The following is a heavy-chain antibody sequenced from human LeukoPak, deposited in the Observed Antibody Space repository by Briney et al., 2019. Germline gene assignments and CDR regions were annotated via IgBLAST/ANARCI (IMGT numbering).Heavy chain of an antibody. CDR2: ISSNGGST. D-gene: IGHD3-22*01. J-gene: IGHJ3*02. Sequence: GGSLRLSCSASGFTFSSYAMHWVRQAPGKGLEYVSAISSNGGSTYYADSVKGRFTISRDNSKNTLYLQMSSLRAEDTAVYYCVKGSTYDSSGYYESDAFDIWGQGTMVTGSS. CDR3: VKGSTYDSSGYYESDAFDI. CDR1: GFTFSSYA. V-gene: IGHV3-64D*06.